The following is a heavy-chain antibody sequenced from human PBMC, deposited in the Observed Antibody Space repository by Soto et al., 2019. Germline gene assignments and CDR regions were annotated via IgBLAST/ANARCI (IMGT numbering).Heavy chain of an antibody. V-gene: IGHV3-11*01. Sequence: QVHLVASGGGVVKPGGSLRLSCVASGITLSDNYMTWIRQAPGKGLEWLSYISNSDYTTYYADSVKGRFTISRDNAKNSLYPQLNGLRVEDTAVYYCASGKWPLDYWGQGILVTVTS. CDR2: ISNSDYTT. CDR3: ASGKWPLDY. D-gene: IGHD1-26*01. CDR1: GITLSDNY. J-gene: IGHJ4*02.